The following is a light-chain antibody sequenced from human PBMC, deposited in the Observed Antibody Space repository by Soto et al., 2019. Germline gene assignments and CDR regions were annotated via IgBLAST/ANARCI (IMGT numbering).Light chain of an antibody. CDR2: DVS. J-gene: IGLJ3*02. Sequence: QAVVTQPRSVSGSPGQSVTISCTGTSSSYNYVSWYQHHPGKAPKLMIYDVSKRPSGVPDRFSGSKSGNTASLTISGLQAEDEADYYCCSFAGSYTLGVFGGGTKVTVL. V-gene: IGLV2-11*01. CDR3: CSFAGSYTLGV. CDR1: SSSYNY.